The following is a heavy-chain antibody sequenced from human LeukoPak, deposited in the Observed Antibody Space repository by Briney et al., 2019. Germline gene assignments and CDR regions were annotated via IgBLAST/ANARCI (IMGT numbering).Heavy chain of an antibody. J-gene: IGHJ4*02. D-gene: IGHD4-17*01. V-gene: IGHV3-21*01. CDR3: ARAGDYGDYSGHQKY. CDR1: GFTFSSYS. CDR2: ISSSSSYI. Sequence: GGSLRLSCAASGFTFSSYSMNWVRQAPGKGLEWVSSISSSSSYIYYADSVKGRFTISRDNAKNSLYLQMNSLRAEDTAVYYCARAGDYGDYSGHQKYWGQGTPVTVSS.